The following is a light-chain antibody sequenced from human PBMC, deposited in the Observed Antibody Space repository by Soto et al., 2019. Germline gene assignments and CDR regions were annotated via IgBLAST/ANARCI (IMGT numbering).Light chain of an antibody. CDR3: SSYTSGSTAV. V-gene: IGLV2-14*01. CDR2: DVS. Sequence: QSALTRPASVSGSPGQSITISCTGTSSDVGGYNYVSWYQQHPGKAPKLMIDDVSKRPSGVSNRFSGSKSGNTASLTISGLQAEDEADYYCSSYTSGSTAVFGTGTKVTVL. J-gene: IGLJ1*01. CDR1: SSDVGGYNY.